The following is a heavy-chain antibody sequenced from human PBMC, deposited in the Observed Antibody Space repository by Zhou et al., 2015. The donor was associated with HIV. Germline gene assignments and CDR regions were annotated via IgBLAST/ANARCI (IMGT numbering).Heavy chain of an antibody. Sequence: QVQLVQSGAEVRKPGASVRVSCEASGYTFTSSDINWVRQAPGQGLEWLGWISSSRGTTDSARVHQDRIIMTTDASTGTAYLELTDLRFDDTAIYFCARGSYGDYWGQGTLVIVSS. V-gene: IGHV1-18*01. CDR3: ARGSYGDY. CDR1: GYTFTSSD. D-gene: IGHD3-16*01. J-gene: IGHJ4*02. CDR2: ISSSRGTT.